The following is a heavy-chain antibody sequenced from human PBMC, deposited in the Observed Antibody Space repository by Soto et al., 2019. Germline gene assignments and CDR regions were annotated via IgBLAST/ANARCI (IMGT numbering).Heavy chain of an antibody. CDR1: GFSLSHSG. J-gene: IGHJ6*03. CDR3: ATGGPNGCIPYYIET. CDR2: ISRSNSAI. V-gene: IGHV3-48*02. Sequence: GGSLRLPCLACGFSLSHSGMFWVRQSPGKGLEWLSYISRSNSAIYYADSVKGRFTMSRDNAKNCLFLQLNSLTDEDRAVYYCATGGPNGCIPYYIETWGKGVPVT. D-gene: IGHD6-19*01.